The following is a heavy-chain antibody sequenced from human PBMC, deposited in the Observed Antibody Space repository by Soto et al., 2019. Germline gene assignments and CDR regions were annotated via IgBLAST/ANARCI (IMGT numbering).Heavy chain of an antibody. V-gene: IGHV1-18*01. D-gene: IGHD5-12*01. J-gene: IGHJ6*02. CDR1: GYTFTRSG. CDR3: AREGVAPYYYYGMDG. CDR2: ISTYNGDT. Sequence: ASVKVSCKASGYTFTRSGISWVRQAPGQGLEWMGWISTYNGDTNYAQTFQGRVTMTTDTSTSTVYMELRSLRSDDTAVYYCAREGVAPYYYYGMDGWGQGTPVNVAS.